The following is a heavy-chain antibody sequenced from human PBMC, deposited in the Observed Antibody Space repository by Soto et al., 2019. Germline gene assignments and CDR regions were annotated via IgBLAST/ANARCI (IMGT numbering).Heavy chain of an antibody. D-gene: IGHD6-6*01. CDR3: AKDEFRLHSSSSAHAFDI. Sequence: EVQLLESGGGLVQPGGSLRLSCAASGFTFSSYAMSWVRQAPGKGLEWVSAISGSGGSTYYADSVKGRFTISRDNSKNTLYLQMNSPSAEDTAVYYCAKDEFRLHSSSSAHAFDIWGQGTMVTVSS. J-gene: IGHJ3*02. V-gene: IGHV3-23*01. CDR2: ISGSGGST. CDR1: GFTFSSYA.